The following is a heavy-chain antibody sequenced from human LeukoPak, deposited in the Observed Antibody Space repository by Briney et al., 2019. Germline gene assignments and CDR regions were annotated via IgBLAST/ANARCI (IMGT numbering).Heavy chain of an antibody. CDR1: GFSFGANT. Sequence: PGGSLRLSCEASGFSFGANTMNWVRQAPGKGLEWVSFIRSKAYGGTTEYAASVKGRFTISRDDSKSIAFLQMNSLKTEDTAVYYCTRELGYCTNGVCYRAYYFDYWGQGTLVTVSS. D-gene: IGHD2-8*01. CDR3: TRELGYCTNGVCYRAYYFDY. CDR2: IRSKAYGGTT. V-gene: IGHV3-49*04. J-gene: IGHJ4*02.